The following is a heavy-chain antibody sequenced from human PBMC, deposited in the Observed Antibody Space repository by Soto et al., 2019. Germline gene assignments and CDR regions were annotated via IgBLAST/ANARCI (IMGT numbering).Heavy chain of an antibody. V-gene: IGHV4-59*01. J-gene: IGHJ6*01. D-gene: IGHD3-9*01. CDR1: GGSISSYY. Sequence: SETLSLTCTVSGGSISSYYWSWIRQPPGKELKWIGYIYYSGSTNYNPSLKSRVTISVDTSKNQFSLKLSSVTAADTAVYYCARDCSGLRYFGCDGMDVWGQGSTVTVSS. CDR3: ARDCSGLRYFGCDGMDV. CDR2: IYYSGST.